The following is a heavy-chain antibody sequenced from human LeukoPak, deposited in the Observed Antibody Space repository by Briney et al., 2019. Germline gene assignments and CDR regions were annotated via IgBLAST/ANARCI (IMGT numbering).Heavy chain of an antibody. J-gene: IGHJ4*02. D-gene: IGHD3-10*01. CDR1: GFTFSSYA. V-gene: IGHV3-30-3*01. CDR3: ARESDTGFGLSLDY. Sequence: PGGSLRLSCAASGFTFSSYAMHWVRQAPGKGLESVAVISYDGSNKYYADSVKGRFTISRDNSKNTLYLQMNSLRAEDTAVYYCARESDTGFGLSLDYWGQGTLVTVSS. CDR2: ISYDGSNK.